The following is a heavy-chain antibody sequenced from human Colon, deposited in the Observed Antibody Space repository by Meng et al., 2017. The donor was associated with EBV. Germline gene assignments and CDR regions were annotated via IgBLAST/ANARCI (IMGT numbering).Heavy chain of an antibody. CDR3: ARHVYGDSYGF. D-gene: IGHD4-17*01. Sequence: QLQLPESGPGLVKPSETLSRTCTVSGGSFDNSDYFWDWIRQPPGKGLEWIGSVRYSGTAYYNPSLTSRVTISVDTSKNQFSLNLSSLTAADTAVYYCARHVYGDSYGFWGQGTLVTVSS. CDR1: GGSFDNSDYF. J-gene: IGHJ4*02. V-gene: IGHV4-39*01. CDR2: VRYSGTA.